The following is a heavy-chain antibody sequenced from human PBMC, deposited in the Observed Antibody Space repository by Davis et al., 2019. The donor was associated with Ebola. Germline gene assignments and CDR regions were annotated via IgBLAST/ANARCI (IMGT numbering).Heavy chain of an antibody. D-gene: IGHD2-21*01. J-gene: IGHJ6*03. V-gene: IGHV3-30*18. CDR2: ISNDGSNK. CDR3: AKDIRLNSRYTYYMDV. CDR1: GFTFNSYG. Sequence: GESLKISCAASGFTFNSYGMHWVRQAPGKGLEGVAIISNDGSNKYYADSVKGRFTISRDNSKNTLYLQMNSLRAEDTAVYYCAKDIRLNSRYTYYMDVWGKGTTVTVSS.